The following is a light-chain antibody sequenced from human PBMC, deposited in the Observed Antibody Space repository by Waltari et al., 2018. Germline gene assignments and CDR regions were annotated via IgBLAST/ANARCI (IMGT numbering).Light chain of an antibody. V-gene: IGLV2-14*01. CDR3: GSYTSDSSVV. CDR1: RSDVGGYNY. J-gene: IGLJ2*01. CDR2: DVS. Sequence: QSALTQPASVSGSPGQSITISCTGTRSDVGGYNYVSWYQQHPDKVTKLIIYDVSNRPSGISNRFSGSKSGNTASLTISGLQAEDEADYFCGSYTSDSSVVFGGGTRLTVL.